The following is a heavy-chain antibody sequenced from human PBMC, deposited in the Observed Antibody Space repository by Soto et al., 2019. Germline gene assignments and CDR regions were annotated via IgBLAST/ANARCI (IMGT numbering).Heavy chain of an antibody. CDR1: GFTFTSSA. CDR2: IVVGSGNT. J-gene: IGHJ4*02. V-gene: IGHV1-58*01. Sequence: GASVKVSCKASGFTFTSSAVQWVRQARGQRLEWIGWIVVGSGNTNYAQKFQERVTITRDMSTSTAYMELSSLRAEDTAVYYCAKAQYGGYEFSLNFDSWGQGTLVTVSS. CDR3: AKAQYGGYEFSLNFDS. D-gene: IGHD5-12*01.